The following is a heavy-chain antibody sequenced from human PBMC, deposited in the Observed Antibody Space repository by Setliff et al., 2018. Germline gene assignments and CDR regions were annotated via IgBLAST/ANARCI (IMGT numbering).Heavy chain of an antibody. V-gene: IGHV4-61*02. CDR3: ARDFDSSGNFDY. Sequence: SETLSLTCTASGGSISSGSYYWSWIRQPAGKGLEWIGRIYTSGSTNYNPSLKSRVTISIGTSKNQFSLKLSSVTAADTAVYYCARDFDSSGNFDYWGQGTLVTVSS. CDR1: GGSISSGSYY. D-gene: IGHD3-22*01. CDR2: IYTSGST. J-gene: IGHJ4*02.